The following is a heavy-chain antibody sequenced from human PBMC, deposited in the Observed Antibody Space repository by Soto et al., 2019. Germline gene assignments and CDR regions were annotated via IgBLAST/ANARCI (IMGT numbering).Heavy chain of an antibody. CDR2: INHSGST. CDR3: ARLPYYDFWSGYPITDY. CDR1: GGSFSGYY. V-gene: IGHV4-34*01. J-gene: IGHJ4*02. D-gene: IGHD3-3*01. Sequence: TSETLSLTCAVYGGSFSGYYWSWIRQPPGKGLEWIGEINHSGSTNYNPSLKSRVTISVDTSKNQFSLKLSSVTAADTAVYYCARLPYYDFWSGYPITDYWGQGTLVTVSS.